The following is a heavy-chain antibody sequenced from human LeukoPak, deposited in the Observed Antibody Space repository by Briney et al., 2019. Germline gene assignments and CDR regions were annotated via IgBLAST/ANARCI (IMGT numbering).Heavy chain of an antibody. CDR3: ARSQGYCSGGSCLQGDWFDP. V-gene: IGHV5-51*01. CDR1: GYSFTNYW. CDR2: IYPGDSDT. D-gene: IGHD2-15*01. Sequence: GESLKISCKGSGYSFTNYWIGWVRQMPGKGLEWMGIIYPGDSDTRYSPSFQGQVTISADKSIRTAYLQWGSLKASDTAMYYCARSQGYCSGGSCLQGDWFDPWGQGTLVTVSS. J-gene: IGHJ5*02.